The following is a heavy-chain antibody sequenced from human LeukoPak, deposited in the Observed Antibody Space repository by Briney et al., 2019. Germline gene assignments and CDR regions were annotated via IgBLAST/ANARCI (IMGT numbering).Heavy chain of an antibody. CDR2: IWYDGSNK. CDR1: GFTFSSYG. Sequence: GGSLRLSCAASGFTFSSYGMHGVRQAPGKGLEWVAVIWYDGSNKYYADSVKGRFTISRDNSKNTLYLQMNSLRAEDTAVYYCARDFSHRYSYGAESGMDVWGQGTTVTVSS. D-gene: IGHD5-18*01. V-gene: IGHV3-33*01. CDR3: ARDFSHRYSYGAESGMDV. J-gene: IGHJ6*02.